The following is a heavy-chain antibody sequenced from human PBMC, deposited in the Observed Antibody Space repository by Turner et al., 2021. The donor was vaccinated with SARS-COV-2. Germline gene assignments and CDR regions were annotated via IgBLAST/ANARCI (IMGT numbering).Heavy chain of an antibody. J-gene: IGHJ6*02. CDR1: GFTFSSYG. CDR2: IWFDGSNK. Sequence: QVQLVESGGGVVQPGRSLRLSCAASGFTFSSYGMHWVRQAPGKGLEWVAVIWFDGSNKYYADSVRGRLTISRDNSKNSLYLQMNSLRAEDTAVYYCARESTSWMGGMDVWGQGTTVTVSS. V-gene: IGHV3-33*01. CDR3: ARESTSWMGGMDV. D-gene: IGHD2-2*01.